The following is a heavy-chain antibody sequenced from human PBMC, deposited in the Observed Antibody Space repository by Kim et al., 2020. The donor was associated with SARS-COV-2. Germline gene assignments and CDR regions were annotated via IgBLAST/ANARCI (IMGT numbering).Heavy chain of an antibody. J-gene: IGHJ4*02. V-gene: IGHV3-23*03. CDR3: AKGTPSSGWLDY. D-gene: IGHD6-19*01. Sequence: ADPGKDRFTNARDNSKNTLYLQMNRLRAEDTAVYYCAKGTPSSGWLDYWGQGTLVTVSS.